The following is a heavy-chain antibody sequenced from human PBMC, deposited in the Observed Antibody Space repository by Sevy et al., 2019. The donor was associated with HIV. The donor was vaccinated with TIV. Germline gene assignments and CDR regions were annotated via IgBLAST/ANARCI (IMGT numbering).Heavy chain of an antibody. CDR1: GFTFSYAW. CDR2: IKSKADGGTT. CDR3: STDPIIVLLVTDGMDV. D-gene: IGHD2-8*02. Sequence: GGSLRLSCAASGFTFSYAWMTWVRKAPGKGLEWVGRIKSKADGGTTEYAAPVKGRFTISRDDSKNTLYLQMTSLKTEDTAVYYCSTDPIIVLLVTDGMDVWGQGTTVTVSS. J-gene: IGHJ6*02. V-gene: IGHV3-15*01.